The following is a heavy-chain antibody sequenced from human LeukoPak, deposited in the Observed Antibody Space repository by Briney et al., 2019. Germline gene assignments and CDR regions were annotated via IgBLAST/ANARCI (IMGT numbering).Heavy chain of an antibody. CDR1: GFTFSNYA. V-gene: IGHV3-23*01. CDR3: ARDVDTAMVSGYYFDY. J-gene: IGHJ4*02. Sequence: GGSLRLSCAASGFTFSNYAMSWVRQAPGKGLEWVSSISGSGGSTYYADSVKGRFTISRDNSKNTLYLQMNSLRAEDTAVYYCARDVDTAMVSGYYFDYWGQGTLVTVSS. CDR2: ISGSGGST. D-gene: IGHD5-18*01.